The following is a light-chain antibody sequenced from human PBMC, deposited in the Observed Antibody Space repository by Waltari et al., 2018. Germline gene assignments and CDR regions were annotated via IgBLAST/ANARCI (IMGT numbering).Light chain of an antibody. CDR3: NSYTSSSTLL. CDR2: DVS. Sequence: QSALTQPASVSGSPGQSITFSCTGASTDIDYYDYVCWYQQHPGKAPKLIIFDVSNGPSGVAYRFSGSRSGSTASLTISGLQAEDEADYYCNSYTSSSTLLFGGGTRLTVL. J-gene: IGLJ2*01. V-gene: IGLV2-14*03. CDR1: STDIDYYDY.